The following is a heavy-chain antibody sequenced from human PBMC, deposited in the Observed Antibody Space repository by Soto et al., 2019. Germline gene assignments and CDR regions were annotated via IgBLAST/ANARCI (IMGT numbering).Heavy chain of an antibody. Sequence: GASVKVSCKASGYTFTSYGISWVRQAPGQGLEWMGWISAYNGNTNYAQKLQGRVTMTTDTSTSTAYMELRSLRSDDTAVYYCARVSVGAIRYNWFDPWAQGTLVTVSS. CDR1: GYTFTSYG. V-gene: IGHV1-18*01. J-gene: IGHJ5*02. CDR3: ARVSVGAIRYNWFDP. CDR2: ISAYNGNT. D-gene: IGHD1-26*01.